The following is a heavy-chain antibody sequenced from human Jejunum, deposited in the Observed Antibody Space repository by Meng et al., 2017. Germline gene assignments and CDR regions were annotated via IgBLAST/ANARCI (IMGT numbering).Heavy chain of an antibody. J-gene: IGHJ4*02. CDR1: GFTFSDYA. CDR2: ILGNGYST. V-gene: IGHV3-23*01. D-gene: IGHD5-24*01. Sequence: GESLKISCVGSGFTFSDYAMNWVRQAPGKGLEGVSDILGNGYSTYYADSVKGRFTISRDNSKNTLYLEMHSLRADDMATYYCAKRRRDGYNSEFDYWGQGTLVTVSS. CDR3: AKRRRDGYNSEFDY.